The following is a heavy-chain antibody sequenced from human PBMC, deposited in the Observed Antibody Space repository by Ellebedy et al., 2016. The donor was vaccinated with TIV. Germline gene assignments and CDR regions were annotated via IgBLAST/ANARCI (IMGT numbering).Heavy chain of an antibody. Sequence: SETLSLTCSVSGVSINSRAHYWSWIRQHPGKGLEWIGYIHYSGATSYNPSLKSPVSISVDTSKNQFSLKLSSVTAADTAVYYCARVSMYAGGNWFDPWGQGTLVTVAS. CDR3: ARVSMYAGGNWFDP. CDR1: GVSINSRAHY. CDR2: IHYSGAT. V-gene: IGHV4-31*01. D-gene: IGHD3-16*01. J-gene: IGHJ5*02.